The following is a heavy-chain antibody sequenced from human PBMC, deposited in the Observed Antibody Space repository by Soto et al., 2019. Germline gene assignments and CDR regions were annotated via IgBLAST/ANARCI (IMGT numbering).Heavy chain of an antibody. CDR1: ADSVSSNRAA. D-gene: IGHD3-3*01. CDR2: TYYRSKWYN. CDR3: ARGGTYYDFWSGSFYYYYGMDV. J-gene: IGHJ6*02. V-gene: IGHV6-1*01. Sequence: PSRTLSLTCAIPADSVSSNRAAWNWIRQSRSRGIEWLGRTYYRSKWYNDYAVSVKSRITINPDTSKNQFSLQLNSVTPEDTAVYYCARGGTYYDFWSGSFYYYYGMDVWGQGTTVTVSS.